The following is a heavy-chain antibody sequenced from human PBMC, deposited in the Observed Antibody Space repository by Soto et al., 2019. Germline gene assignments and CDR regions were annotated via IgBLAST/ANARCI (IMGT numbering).Heavy chain of an antibody. CDR3: AKDQALEYSSGWNY. D-gene: IGHD6-19*01. CDR2: ISGSGGST. Sequence: EVQLLESGGGLVQPGGSLRLSCAASGFTFSSYAMSWVRQAPGKGLEWVSAISGSGGSTYYADSVKGRFAISRDNSKNTLYLQMNSRRAEDTAVYYCAKDQALEYSSGWNYWGQGPLVTVSA. CDR1: GFTFSSYA. J-gene: IGHJ4*02. V-gene: IGHV3-23*01.